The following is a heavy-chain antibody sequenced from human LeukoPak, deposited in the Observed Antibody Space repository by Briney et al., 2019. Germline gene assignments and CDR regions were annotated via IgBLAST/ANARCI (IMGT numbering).Heavy chain of an antibody. J-gene: IGHJ6*03. V-gene: IGHV3-23*01. CDR2: ISGSGGST. CDR3: AKAGGLRNYMDA. D-gene: IGHD1-1*01. CDR1: GFTFSSYA. Sequence: GGSLRLSCAASGFTFSSYAMSWVRQAPGKGLEWVSAISGSGGSTYYADSVKGRFTISRDNSKDTLYLQMNSLRAEDTAVYYCAKAGGLRNYMDAWGKGTTVTVSS.